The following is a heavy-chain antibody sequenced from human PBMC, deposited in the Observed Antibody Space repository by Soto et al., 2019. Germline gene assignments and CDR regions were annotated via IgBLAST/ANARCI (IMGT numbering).Heavy chain of an antibody. J-gene: IGHJ6*02. CDR3: ARVVDFWSGYYTPYYFGMDV. Sequence: QVQLQESGPGLVKPSETLSLTCTVSGGSISSYYWSWIRQPPGKGLEWIGYIYYSGSTNYNPSLKSRVTISVDTSKNQFSLKLSSVTAADTAVYYCARVVDFWSGYYTPYYFGMDVWGQGTTVTVSS. CDR1: GGSISSYY. D-gene: IGHD3-3*01. CDR2: IYYSGST. V-gene: IGHV4-59*01.